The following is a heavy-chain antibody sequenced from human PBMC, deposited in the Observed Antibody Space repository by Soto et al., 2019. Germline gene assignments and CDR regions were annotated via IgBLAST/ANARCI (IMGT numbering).Heavy chain of an antibody. CDR1: GFSFDAYA. Sequence: EVQVVESGGSLIEVGGSLQLSCAASGFSFDAYAIHWVRQVPGQGLEWVSGVSGNGASLGYADSVKGRFTISRDSARNSVYLQMTSLRPEDTALYYCAKDMGYYGGNSLDSWGQGALVTVSS. D-gene: IGHD4-17*01. CDR3: AKDMGYYGGNSLDS. CDR2: VSGNGASL. J-gene: IGHJ4*02. V-gene: IGHV3-9*01.